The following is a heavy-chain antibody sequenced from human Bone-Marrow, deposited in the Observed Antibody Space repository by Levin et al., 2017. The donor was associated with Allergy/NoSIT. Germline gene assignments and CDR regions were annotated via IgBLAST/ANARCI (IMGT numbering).Heavy chain of an antibody. CDR2: IWYDGSNK. J-gene: IGHJ6*02. CDR3: AREVVTMVRGVRSRVGGMDV. CDR1: GFTFSSYG. Sequence: GESLKISCAASGFTFSSYGMHWVRQAPGKGLEWVAVIWYDGSNKYYADSVKGRFTISRDNSKNTLYLQMNSLRAEDTAVYYCAREVVTMVRGVRSRVGGMDVWGQGTTVTVSS. D-gene: IGHD3-10*01. V-gene: IGHV3-33*01.